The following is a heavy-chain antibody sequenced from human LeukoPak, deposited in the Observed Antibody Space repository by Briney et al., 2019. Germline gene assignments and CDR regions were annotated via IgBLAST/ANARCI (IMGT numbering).Heavy chain of an antibody. CDR1: GYTFSAYG. D-gene: IGHD2-21*01. V-gene: IGHV1-18*01. Sequence: ASVKVSCKASGYTFSAYGISWVRQAPGQGLEGMGYISVYSGNTKHAQKLQGTVTMPTATSTSTAYMELRSLRSDDTAVYYCARDSHIAEVAYYFDYWGQGTLVSVSS. J-gene: IGHJ4*02. CDR2: ISVYSGNT. CDR3: ARDSHIAEVAYYFDY.